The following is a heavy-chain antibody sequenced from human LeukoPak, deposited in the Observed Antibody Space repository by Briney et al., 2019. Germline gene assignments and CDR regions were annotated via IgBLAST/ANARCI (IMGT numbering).Heavy chain of an antibody. CDR3: AREQVVAGSTPFDY. J-gene: IGHJ4*02. Sequence: AGGSLRLSCAASGFTFSSYEMNWVRQAPGKGLEWVSYISSSGSTIYYADSVKGRFTISRDNAKNSLYLQMNSLRAEDTAVYYCAREQVVAGSTPFDYWGQGTLVTVSS. CDR1: GFTFSSYE. V-gene: IGHV3-48*03. CDR2: ISSSGSTI. D-gene: IGHD3-22*01.